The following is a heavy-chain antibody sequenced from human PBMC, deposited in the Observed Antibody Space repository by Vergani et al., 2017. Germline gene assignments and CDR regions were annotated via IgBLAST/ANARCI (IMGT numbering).Heavy chain of an antibody. V-gene: IGHV3-30*02. CDR3: AKHFRGWGIDY. D-gene: IGHD3-16*01. Sequence: QVQLVESGGGVVQRGGSLRLSCATSGFTLSNYDMQWIRQGQGKGREFVAFIQFDGSNQYYADSVKGRFTLSRDFSKNTLYLQMNSLRTDDTATYYCAKHFRGWGIDYWGQGTQVIVSS. J-gene: IGHJ4*02. CDR1: GFTLSNYD. CDR2: IQFDGSNQ.